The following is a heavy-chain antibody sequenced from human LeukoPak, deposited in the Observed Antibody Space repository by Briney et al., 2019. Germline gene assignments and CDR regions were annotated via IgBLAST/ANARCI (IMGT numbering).Heavy chain of an antibody. CDR1: GFTFSSYG. CDR2: IRYDGSNK. V-gene: IGHV3-30*02. J-gene: IGHJ4*02. Sequence: GGSLRLSCAASGFTFSSYGMHWFRQAPGKGLEWVAFIRYDGSNKYYADSVKGRFTISRDNSKNTLYLQMNSLRAEDTAVYYCAKDQGFWSGAYYFDYWGQGTLVTVSS. D-gene: IGHD3-3*01. CDR3: AKDQGFWSGAYYFDY.